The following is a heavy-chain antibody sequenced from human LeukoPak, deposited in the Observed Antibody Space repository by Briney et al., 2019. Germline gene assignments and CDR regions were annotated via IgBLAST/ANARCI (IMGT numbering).Heavy chain of an antibody. J-gene: IGHJ4*02. V-gene: IGHV3-23*01. CDR2: ISGSGGST. D-gene: IGHD6-13*01. CDR1: GFTFSNYA. Sequence: GGSLRLSCAASGFTFSNYAMSWVRQAPGKGLEWVSTISGSGGSTYYADSVKGRFTISRDNSKNTLYLQMNSLRAEDTAVYYCARGRSSSWKGDDYWGQGTLVTVSS. CDR3: ARGRSSSWKGDDY.